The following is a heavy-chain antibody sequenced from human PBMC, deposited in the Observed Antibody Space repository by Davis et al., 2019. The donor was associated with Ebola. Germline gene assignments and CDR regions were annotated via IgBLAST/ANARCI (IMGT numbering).Heavy chain of an antibody. CDR1: GFTFSSYA. V-gene: IGHV3-30*03. CDR2: ISFNGNNL. D-gene: IGHD2-21*01. Sequence: GESLKISCAASGFTFSSYAMHWVRQAPGKGLQWVAFISFNGNNLYYSDSVRGRFTISRDNAKNTLYLQIDSLRPEDTATYYCARERYLQTFPTIDYWGQGTLVSVSS. CDR3: ARERYLQTFPTIDY. J-gene: IGHJ4*02.